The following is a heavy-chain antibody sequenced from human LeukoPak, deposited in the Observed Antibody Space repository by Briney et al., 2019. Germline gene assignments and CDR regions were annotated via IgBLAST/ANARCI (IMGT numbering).Heavy chain of an antibody. D-gene: IGHD2-2*01. Sequence: GGSLRLSCAASGFTFSSYSMNWVRQAPGKGLEWVSSISSSSSYIYYADSVKGRFIIPRDNSKNTLYLQLNSLRDEDTAIYYCTKEGGDTVVLQEAHAFDVWGQGTLVTVSS. CDR3: TKEGGDTVVLQEAHAFDV. J-gene: IGHJ3*01. CDR1: GFTFSSYS. CDR2: ISSSSSYI. V-gene: IGHV3-21*06.